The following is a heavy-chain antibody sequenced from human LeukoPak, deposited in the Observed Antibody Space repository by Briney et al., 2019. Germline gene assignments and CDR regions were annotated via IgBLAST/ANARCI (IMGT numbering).Heavy chain of an antibody. V-gene: IGHV3-21*01. CDR3: ARERVTTTAFDI. CDR2: ITSSSTY. CDR1: GFTLSTYD. J-gene: IGHJ3*02. D-gene: IGHD5-12*01. Sequence: GGSLRLSCAASGFTLSTYDTHWVRQAPGKGLEWVSSITSSSTYYADSVKGRFTISRDNAKSSLYLQMNSLRAEDTAVYYCARERVTTTAFDIWGQGTMVTVSS.